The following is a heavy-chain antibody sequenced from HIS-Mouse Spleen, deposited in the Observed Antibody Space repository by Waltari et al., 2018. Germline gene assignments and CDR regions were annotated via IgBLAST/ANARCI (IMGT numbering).Heavy chain of an antibody. D-gene: IGHD3-3*01. J-gene: IGHJ6*02. V-gene: IGHV4-39*07. Sequence: QLQLQESGPGLVKPSETLSLTCTVSGGSISSSSYYWGWIRQPPGKGLEWIGSIYYSGSTDYTPALKSRVTISVDTSKNQFSLKLSSVTAADTAVYYCARGWRQPDDFWSGFLYYYYYGMDVWGQGTTVTVSS. CDR2: IYYSGST. CDR3: ARGWRQPDDFWSGFLYYYYYGMDV. CDR1: GGSISSSSYY.